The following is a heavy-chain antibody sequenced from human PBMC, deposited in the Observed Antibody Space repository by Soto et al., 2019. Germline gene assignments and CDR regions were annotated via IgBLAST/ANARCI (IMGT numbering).Heavy chain of an antibody. CDR2: IWYDGTNK. CDR3: ARDRIEGPKERYFDY. CDR1: GFTFSSYG. Sequence: ESGGGVVQPGRSLRLSCAASGFTFSSYGMHWVRQAPGKGLEWVAIIWYDGTNKYYADSVKGRFTISRDNSKNTLYLQMNSLRAEDTAVYYCARDRIEGPKERYFDYWGQGTLVTVSS. J-gene: IGHJ4*02. V-gene: IGHV3-33*01.